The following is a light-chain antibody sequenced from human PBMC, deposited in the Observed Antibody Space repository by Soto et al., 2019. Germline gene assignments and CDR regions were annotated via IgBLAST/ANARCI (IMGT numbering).Light chain of an antibody. Sequence: DIQMTQSPSSLSASVGDRVTITCRASQRISSYLNWYQQKPGKAPKLLIYAASSLQSGVPSRFSGSGSGTDFTLTISSLQPEDFANYYCQQSYSTPYTFGQGTKLEIK. CDR3: QQSYSTPYT. CDR1: QRISSY. V-gene: IGKV1-39*01. CDR2: AAS. J-gene: IGKJ2*01.